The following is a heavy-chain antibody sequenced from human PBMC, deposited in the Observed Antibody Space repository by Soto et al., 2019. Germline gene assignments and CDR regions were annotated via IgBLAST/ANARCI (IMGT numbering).Heavy chain of an antibody. CDR2: ISYDGSNK. CDR3: AKQDYGDYVPRDYYYGMDV. CDR1: GFTFSSYG. Sequence: PGGSLRLSCAASGFTFSSYGMHWVRQAPGKGLEWVAVISYDGSNKYHADSVKGRFTISRDNSKNTLYLQMNSLRAEDTAVYYCAKQDYGDYVPRDYYYGMDVWGQGTTVTVS. J-gene: IGHJ6*02. V-gene: IGHV3-30*18. D-gene: IGHD4-17*01.